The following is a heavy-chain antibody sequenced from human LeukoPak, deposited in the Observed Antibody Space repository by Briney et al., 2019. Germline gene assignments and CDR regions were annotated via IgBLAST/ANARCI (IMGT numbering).Heavy chain of an antibody. CDR1: GYSISSGYY. J-gene: IGHJ6*03. CDR2: IYHTGTT. Sequence: SETLSLTCAVAGYSISSGYYWAWLRQPPGRGLEWVANIYHTGTTYYNPSLNSRVTMSVDTSKNQFSLRLSSVTAADTAVYYCARAGGSSSPYYYYYMDVWGKGTTVTVSS. CDR3: ARAGGSSSPYYYYYMDV. D-gene: IGHD6-6*01. V-gene: IGHV4-38-2*01.